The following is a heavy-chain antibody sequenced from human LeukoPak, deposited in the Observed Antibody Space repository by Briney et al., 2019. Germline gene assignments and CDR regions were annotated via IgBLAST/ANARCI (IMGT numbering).Heavy chain of an antibody. V-gene: IGHV3-7*01. J-gene: IGHJ4*02. CDR2: INQGGSEK. D-gene: IGHD3-22*01. Sequence: GGSLRLSCSAPGFTFSSYGMNWVRQAPGKGLEWVANINQGGSEKYYVDSVKGRFTISRDNAKNSLYLEMNSLRAEDTAVYYCLRENHDSGWSFDYWGQGTLVTVSS. CDR1: GFTFSSYG. CDR3: LRENHDSGWSFDY.